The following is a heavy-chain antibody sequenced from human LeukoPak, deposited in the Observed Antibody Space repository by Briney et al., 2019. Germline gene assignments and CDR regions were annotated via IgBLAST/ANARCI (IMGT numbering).Heavy chain of an antibody. CDR3: ARYSSGSYYNAGFDY. J-gene: IGHJ4*02. V-gene: IGHV5-51*01. CDR1: GYSFTSYW. CDR2: IYPGDSDT. Sequence: PGESLKISCKGSGYSFTSYWIGWVRQMPGKGLEWMGIIYPGDSDTRYSPSFQGQVTISADKSVSTAYLQWSSLKASDTAMYYCARYSSGSYYNAGFDYWGQGTLVTVSS. D-gene: IGHD3-10*01.